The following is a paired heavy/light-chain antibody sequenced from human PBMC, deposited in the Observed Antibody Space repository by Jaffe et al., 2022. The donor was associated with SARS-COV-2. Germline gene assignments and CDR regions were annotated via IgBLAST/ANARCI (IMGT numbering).Light chain of an antibody. CDR3: QQYYSVPFT. CDR2: RAS. V-gene: IGKV4-1*01. Sequence: DIVMTQSPDSLAVSLGERATINCKSSQSVLNNSVWLQQKPGQPPKLLIWRASTRQSGVPERFSGSGSATGTDFTLTISSLQAEDVADYYCQQYYSVPFTFGPGTKVEIK. CDR1: QSVLNNS. J-gene: IGKJ3*01.
Heavy chain of an antibody. CDR1: GFTFSNAW. J-gene: IGHJ1*01. CDR3: AFDPRWGV. Sequence: HLVESGGVLVKPGGSLRLSCAGSGFTFSNAWLNWVRQAPGKGLEWVGRIKSKTDGETTDYAAPVRGRFTVSRDDSRNTFYLHMNSLQTEDTAVYYCAFDPRWGVWGQGTLVTVSS. D-gene: IGHD1-26*01. CDR2: IKSKTDGETT. V-gene: IGHV3-15*01.